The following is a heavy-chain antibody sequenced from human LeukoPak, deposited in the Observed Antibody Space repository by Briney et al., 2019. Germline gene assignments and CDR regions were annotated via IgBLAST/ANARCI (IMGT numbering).Heavy chain of an antibody. J-gene: IGHJ2*01. Sequence: GGSLRLSCAASGFTFSSYAMHWVRQAPGKGLEWVAVISYDGSNKYYADSVKGRFTISRDNSKNTLYLQMNSLRAEDTAVYYCARDQGVTMIVVVHKLERPRGYFDLWGRGTLVTVSS. D-gene: IGHD3-22*01. CDR2: ISYDGSNK. V-gene: IGHV3-30*04. CDR3: ARDQGVTMIVVVHKLERPRGYFDL. CDR1: GFTFSSYA.